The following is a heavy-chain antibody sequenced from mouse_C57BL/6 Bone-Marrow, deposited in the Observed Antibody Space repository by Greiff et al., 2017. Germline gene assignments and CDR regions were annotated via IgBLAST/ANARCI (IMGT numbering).Heavy chain of an antibody. Sequence: VKLMESGAELVRPGTSVKVSCKASGYAFTNYLIEWVKQRLGQGLVWFGVITPGSGGTNYNEKFKGKATLTADKSSSTAYMQRRSLTSEDSAVYDGFVDDWGQGTTLTVSS. V-gene: IGHV1-54*01. CDR1: GYAFTNYL. D-gene: IGHD2-3*01. J-gene: IGHJ2*01. CDR3: FVDD. CDR2: ITPGSGGT.